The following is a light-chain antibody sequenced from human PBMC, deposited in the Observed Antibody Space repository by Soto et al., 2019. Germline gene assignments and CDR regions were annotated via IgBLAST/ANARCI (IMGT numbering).Light chain of an antibody. Sequence: AIQMTQSPSSLSASVGARVTITCRASQTINNNLNWYQQKPGKAPKLLIYGASSLQSGVPSRFSGSGSGTEFTLTVSSLQPEDFATYHCLQHPDDSWPFGQGTKVDIK. CDR3: LQHPDDSWP. CDR1: QTINNN. V-gene: IGKV1-6*02. J-gene: IGKJ1*01. CDR2: GAS.